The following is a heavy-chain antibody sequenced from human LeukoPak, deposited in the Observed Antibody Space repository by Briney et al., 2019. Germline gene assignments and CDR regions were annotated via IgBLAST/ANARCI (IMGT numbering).Heavy chain of an antibody. CDR3: AKGVVVAVNSLLFDY. V-gene: IGHV3-30*18. J-gene: IGHJ4*02. CDR1: GFTFSSYG. Sequence: GGSLRLSCAASGFTFSSYGMHWVRQAPGKGLEWVAVISHDGSNKYYADSVKGRFTISRDNSKNTLYLQMNSLRAEDTAVYYCAKGVVVAVNSLLFDYWGQGTLVTVSS. CDR2: ISHDGSNK. D-gene: IGHD2-21*02.